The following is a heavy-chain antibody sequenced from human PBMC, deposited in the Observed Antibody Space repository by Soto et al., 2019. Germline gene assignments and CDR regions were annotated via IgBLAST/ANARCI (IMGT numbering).Heavy chain of an antibody. D-gene: IGHD3-10*01. J-gene: IGHJ5*02. CDR1: GGSISSYY. CDR2: IYYSGRT. Sequence: QVQLQESGPGLVKPSETLSLTCTVSGGSISSYYWSWIRQPPGKGLEWIGYIYYSGRTNYNPSLRSILNIVVDTSKNQFSLKVGSVTVADTAVYYCARQGMLRGAGTVYNWFDPWGQGTPGTVSS. V-gene: IGHV4-59*08. CDR3: ARQGMLRGAGTVYNWFDP.